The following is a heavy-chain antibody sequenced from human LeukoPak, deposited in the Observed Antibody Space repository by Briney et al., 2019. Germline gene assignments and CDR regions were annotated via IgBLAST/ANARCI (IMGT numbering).Heavy chain of an antibody. Sequence: GGSLRLSCAASGFTFSSYSMNWVRRAPGKGLEWVSSISSSSSYIYYADSVKGRFTISRDNAKNSLYLQMNSLRAEDTAVYYCARMRDGYNFRYYYGMDVWGQGTTVTVSS. V-gene: IGHV3-21*01. J-gene: IGHJ6*02. CDR1: GFTFSSYS. CDR2: ISSSSSYI. CDR3: ARMRDGYNFRYYYGMDV. D-gene: IGHD5-24*01.